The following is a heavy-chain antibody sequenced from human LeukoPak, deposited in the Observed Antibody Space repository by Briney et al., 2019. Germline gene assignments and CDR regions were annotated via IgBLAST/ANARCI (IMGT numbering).Heavy chain of an antibody. CDR2: IYQSGRT. CDR3: ARGFRGDNFDY. Sequence: SQTLSPTWTLSRYSLSTGYYWGWIRPPPGKGLEWIGSIYQSGRTYYNPSLKSRVTISIDTYKNQFPLKLSSVTAAATAVYYCARGFRGDNFDYWGQGTLVTVSS. CDR1: RYSLSTGYY. V-gene: IGHV4-38-2*02. D-gene: IGHD7-27*01. J-gene: IGHJ4*02.